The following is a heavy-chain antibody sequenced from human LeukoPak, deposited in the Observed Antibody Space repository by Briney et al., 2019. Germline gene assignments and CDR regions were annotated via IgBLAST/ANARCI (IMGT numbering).Heavy chain of an antibody. V-gene: IGHV3-23*01. J-gene: IGHJ4*02. CDR2: ISGSGTNT. Sequence: GGSLRLSCAGSGFTFNTYVMTWVRQPPGKGLEWVSGISGSGTNTYYGDSVKGRFTVSRGNSKNTLYLQVNSLRAEDTAVYYCAKGRCGSGGCHFDYWGRGTLVTVSS. CDR3: AKGRCGSGGCHFDY. CDR1: GFTFNTYV. D-gene: IGHD2-15*01.